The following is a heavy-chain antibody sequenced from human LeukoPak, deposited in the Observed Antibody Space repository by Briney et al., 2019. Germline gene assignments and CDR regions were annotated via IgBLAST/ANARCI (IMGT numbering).Heavy chain of an antibody. CDR1: GFTFSSYS. Sequence: GGSLRLSCAASGFTFSSYSMNWVRQAPGKGLEWVSSISSSSYIYYPDSVKGRFTISRDNAKNSLYPQMNSLRAEDTAVYYCARGPPDYGGNYRGSDYWGQGTLVTVSA. D-gene: IGHD4-23*01. J-gene: IGHJ4*02. CDR2: ISSSSYI. V-gene: IGHV3-21*01. CDR3: ARGPPDYGGNYRGSDY.